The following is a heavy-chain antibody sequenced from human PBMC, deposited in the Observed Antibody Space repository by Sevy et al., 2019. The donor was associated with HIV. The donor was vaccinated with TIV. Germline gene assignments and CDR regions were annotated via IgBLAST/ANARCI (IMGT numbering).Heavy chain of an antibody. D-gene: IGHD3-10*01. J-gene: IGHJ4*02. Sequence: QSQTLSLTCTVSGGSISSGGYYWSWIRQHPGKGLEWIGYIYYSGSTYYNPSLKSRVTISVDTSKNQFSLKLSSVTAADTAVYYCARDLRFLGGIDYWGQGTLVTVSS. CDR2: IYYSGST. CDR1: GGSISSGGYY. CDR3: ARDLRFLGGIDY. V-gene: IGHV4-31*03.